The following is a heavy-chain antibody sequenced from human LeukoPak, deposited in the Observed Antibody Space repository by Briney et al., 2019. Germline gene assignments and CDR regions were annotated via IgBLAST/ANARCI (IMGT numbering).Heavy chain of an antibody. CDR1: GDSVSSNSAT. CDR3: ARVSSPWSPRDAFDI. V-gene: IGHV6-1*01. J-gene: IGHJ3*02. D-gene: IGHD1-26*01. Sequence: SQTLSLTCAIFGDSVSSNSATWNWIRQSPSRGLEWLGRTYYKSKWYNDYAVSVKSRITINSDTSKNQFSLQLSSVTPEDTAVYYCARVSSPWSPRDAFDIWGQGTVVTVSS. CDR2: TYYKSKWYN.